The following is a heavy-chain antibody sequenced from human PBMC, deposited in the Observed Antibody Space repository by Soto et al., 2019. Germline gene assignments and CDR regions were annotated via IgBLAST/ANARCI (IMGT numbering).Heavy chain of an antibody. CDR2: INHSGST. V-gene: IGHV4-34*01. Sequence: SETLSLTCAVYVVSFSGYYWSWIRHPPGKWLEWIGEINHSGSTNYNPSLKSRVTISVDTSKNQFSLKLSSVTAADTAVYYCARGRHYDILPGYYYAFDIWGQGTMVIVSS. CDR3: ARGRHYDILPGYYYAFDI. J-gene: IGHJ3*02. D-gene: IGHD3-9*01. CDR1: VVSFSGYY.